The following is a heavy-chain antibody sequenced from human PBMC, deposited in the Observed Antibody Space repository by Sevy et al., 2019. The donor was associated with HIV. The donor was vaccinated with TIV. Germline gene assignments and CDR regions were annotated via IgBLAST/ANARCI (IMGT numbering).Heavy chain of an antibody. Sequence: GGSLRLSCAASGFSFNDHAMHWVRLVPGKGLEWVSGVSWNSRNIGYADSVKGRFTISRDNANHFLFLEMNSLRPEDTAFYYCAKDINRGCDGINCYPYYYYFYGLDVWGQGTTVTVSS. CDR2: VSWNSRNI. D-gene: IGHD2-21*01. J-gene: IGHJ6*02. CDR1: GFSFNDHA. V-gene: IGHV3-9*01. CDR3: AKDINRGCDGINCYPYYYYFYGLDV.